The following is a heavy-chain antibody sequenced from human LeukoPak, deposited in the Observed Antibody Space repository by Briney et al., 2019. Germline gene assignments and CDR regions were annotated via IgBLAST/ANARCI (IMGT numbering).Heavy chain of an antibody. CDR1: GFTFSSYD. J-gene: IGHJ4*02. CDR3: AKAPLAAATPPGHFDY. Sequence: GGSLRLSCAASGFTFSSYDMHWVRQATGKGLEWVSAIGTAGDTYYPGSVKGRFTISRENAKNSLYLQMNSLRAEDTALYYCAKAPLAAATPPGHFDYWGQGTLVTVSS. CDR2: IGTAGDT. D-gene: IGHD6-13*01. V-gene: IGHV3-13*01.